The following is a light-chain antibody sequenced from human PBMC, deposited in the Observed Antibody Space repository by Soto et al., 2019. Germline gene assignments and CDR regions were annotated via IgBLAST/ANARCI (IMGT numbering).Light chain of an antibody. J-gene: IGKJ1*01. CDR1: QNIRSR. Sequence: DFQMTQSPSTLSASVGDRVTITCRASQNIRSRLAWFQQKPGKAPKLLIYAASSLQTGVPSRFSGSGSGTDFTLTISDVQPEDFATYYCQQYNSYSRTFGQGTKVDIK. CDR3: QQYNSYSRT. CDR2: AAS. V-gene: IGKV1-5*01.